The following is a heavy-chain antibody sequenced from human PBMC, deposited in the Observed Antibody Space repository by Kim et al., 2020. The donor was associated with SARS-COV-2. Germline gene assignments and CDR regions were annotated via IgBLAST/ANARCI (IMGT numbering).Heavy chain of an antibody. Sequence: SETLSLTCAVYGGSFSGYYWSWIRQPPGKGLEWIGEINHSGSTNYNPSLKSRVTISVDTSKNQFSLKLSSVTAADTAVYYCAARHYYGSGSYYNNEGLD. V-gene: IGHV4-34*01. D-gene: IGHD3-10*01. J-gene: IGHJ4*01. CDR2: INHSGST. CDR3: AARHYYGSGSYYNNEGLD. CDR1: GGSFSGYY.